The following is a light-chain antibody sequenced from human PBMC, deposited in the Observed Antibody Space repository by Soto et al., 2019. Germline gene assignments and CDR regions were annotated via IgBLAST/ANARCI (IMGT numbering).Light chain of an antibody. CDR3: QTWGTGILVV. Sequence: QLVLTQSPSASASLGASVKLTCTLSSGHSSYAIAWHQQQPEKGPRDLMKLNSDGSHSKGDGIPDRFSGSSSGAERYLTISSLQSEDEADYYCQTWGTGILVVFGGGTKVTDL. CDR2: LNSDGSH. J-gene: IGLJ2*01. V-gene: IGLV4-69*01. CDR1: SGHSSYA.